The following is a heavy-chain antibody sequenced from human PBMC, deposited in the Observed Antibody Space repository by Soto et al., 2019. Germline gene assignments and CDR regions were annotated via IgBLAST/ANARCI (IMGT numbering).Heavy chain of an antibody. D-gene: IGHD3-16*01. J-gene: IGHJ5*02. Sequence: EGQLLESGGRLVQPGESLRLSCAASGFTFSIYAMSWARQAPGKGLEWVSVIDASGGTTYTDSVKGRFTISRDNSKNTLYLQMNSLRVEDTAIYYCAIEQNLGEALATSWFDPWGQGTLVTVSS. V-gene: IGHV3-23*01. CDR3: AIEQNLGEALATSWFDP. CDR1: GFTFSIYA. CDR2: IDASGGTT.